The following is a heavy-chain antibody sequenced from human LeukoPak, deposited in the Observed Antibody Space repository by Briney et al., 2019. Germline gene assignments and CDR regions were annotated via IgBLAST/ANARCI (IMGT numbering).Heavy chain of an antibody. V-gene: IGHV3-74*03. CDR2: INVDGSNT. D-gene: IGHD2-15*01. J-gene: IGHJ3*02. CDR1: GFTFSSHW. Sequence: GGSLRLSCAASGFTFSSHWMHWVRQAPGKGLVWVSRINVDGSNTTYADSVKGRFTISRDNAKNTLYLQMNSLRAEDTAVYHCARSKSWYSNDDFDIWGQGTMVTVSS. CDR3: ARSKSWYSNDDFDI.